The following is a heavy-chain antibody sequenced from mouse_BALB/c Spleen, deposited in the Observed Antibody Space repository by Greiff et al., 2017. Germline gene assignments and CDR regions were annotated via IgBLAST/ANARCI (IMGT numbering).Heavy chain of an antibody. J-gene: IGHJ2*01. CDR1: GFNIKDYY. V-gene: IGHV14-1*02. Sequence: EVQLQQSGAELVRPGALVKLSCKASGFNIKDYYMHWVKQRPEQGLEWIGWIDPENGNTIYDPKFQGKASITADTSSNTAYLQLSSLTSEDTAVYYCASPSYGNYGYWGQGTTLTVSS. CDR2: IDPENGNT. D-gene: IGHD2-1*01. CDR3: ASPSYGNYGY.